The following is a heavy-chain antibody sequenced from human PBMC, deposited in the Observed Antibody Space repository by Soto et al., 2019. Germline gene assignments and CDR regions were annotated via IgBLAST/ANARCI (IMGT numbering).Heavy chain of an antibody. CDR2: ISSDGSNK. D-gene: IGHD3-16*01. J-gene: IGHJ6*02. CDR3: AKDLWGHTYYYYGMDV. V-gene: IGHV3-30*18. Sequence: PGGSLRLSCAASGFTFSSYGMHWVRQAPGKGLEWVAVISSDGSNKYYADSVKGRFTISRDNSKNTLYLQMNSLRAEDTAVYYCAKDLWGHTYYYYGMDVWGQGTTVTVFS. CDR1: GFTFSSYG.